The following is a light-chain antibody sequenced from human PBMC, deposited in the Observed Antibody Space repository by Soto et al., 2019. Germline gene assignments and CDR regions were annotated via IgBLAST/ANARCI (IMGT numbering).Light chain of an antibody. V-gene: IGLV1-47*02. CDR1: NSNIGSND. Sequence: QSVLTQPPSASGTPGQRVTISCSGNNSNIGSNDVDWYQQLPGTAPRLLIYYNNQRPSGVPDRFSGSKSGTSASLAISGVRSEDEADYYCASWGDRRRGRVFGGGTQLTVL. J-gene: IGLJ3*02. CDR2: YNN. CDR3: ASWGDRRRGRV.